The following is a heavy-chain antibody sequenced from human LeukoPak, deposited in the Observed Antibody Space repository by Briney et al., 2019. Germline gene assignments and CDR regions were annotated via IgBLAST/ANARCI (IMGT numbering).Heavy chain of an antibody. CDR1: GGSISSSSYY. Sequence: SETLSLTCTVSGGSISSSSYYWGWIRQPPGKGLEWIGSIYYSGSTYYNPSLKSRVTISVDTSKNQFSLKLSSVTAAGTAVYYCARRGDYLNYFDYWGQGTLVTVSS. CDR2: IYYSGST. J-gene: IGHJ4*02. CDR3: ARRGDYLNYFDY. D-gene: IGHD4-17*01. V-gene: IGHV4-39*01.